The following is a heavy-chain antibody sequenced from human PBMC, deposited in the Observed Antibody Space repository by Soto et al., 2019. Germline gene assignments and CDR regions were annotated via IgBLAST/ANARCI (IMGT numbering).Heavy chain of an antibody. V-gene: IGHV3-30*18. Sequence: LSGGSLRLSCAASGFTFSSYGMNWVRQAPGKGLEWVAVISYDGSYKYYADSVKGRFTISRDNSMGTLYLQMNSLRAEDTAVYYCAKEYARFGSSFVYWGQGSLVTVSS. CDR3: AKEYARFGSSFVY. CDR1: GFTFSSYG. D-gene: IGHD6-6*01. CDR2: ISYDGSYK. J-gene: IGHJ4*02.